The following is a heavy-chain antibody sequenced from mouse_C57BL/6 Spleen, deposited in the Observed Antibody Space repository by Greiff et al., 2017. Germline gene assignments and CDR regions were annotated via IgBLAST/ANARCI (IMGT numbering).Heavy chain of an antibody. Sequence: VQLQQSGPELVKPGASVKISCKASGYAFSSSWMNWVKQRPGKGLEWIGRIYPGDGDTNYNGKFKGKATLTADKSSSTAYMQRSSLTSEDSAVYCCARGLTGTWYAMCYWGQGTSVTVSS. CDR1: GYAFSSSW. CDR2: IYPGDGDT. CDR3: ARGLTGTWYAMCY. D-gene: IGHD4-1*01. J-gene: IGHJ4*01. V-gene: IGHV1-82*01.